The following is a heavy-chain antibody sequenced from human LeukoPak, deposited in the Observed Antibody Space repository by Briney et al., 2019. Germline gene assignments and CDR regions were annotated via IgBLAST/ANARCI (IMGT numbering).Heavy chain of an antibody. CDR2: IYFSGST. J-gene: IGHJ4*02. D-gene: IGHD3-3*01. CDR1: GGSISSSPYW. V-gene: IGHV4-39*01. Sequence: SETLSLTCTVSGGSISSSPYWWSWIRQPPGKGLEWIGTIYFSGSTFYHPSLEGRVSISADRSKNQFSLKLASVTAADTAAYYCARRAYETGFDYWGQGTVVTVSS. CDR3: ARRAYETGFDY.